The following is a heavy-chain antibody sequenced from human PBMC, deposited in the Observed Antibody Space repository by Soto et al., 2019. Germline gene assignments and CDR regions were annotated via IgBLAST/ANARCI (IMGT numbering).Heavy chain of an antibody. CDR2: IYHSGST. CDR1: SGSISSSNW. CDR3: VVGGATLDDAFDI. J-gene: IGHJ3*02. V-gene: IGHV4-4*03. D-gene: IGHD2-15*01. Sequence: QVQLQESGPGLVKPPGTLSLTCAVPSGSISSSNWWSWVRQPPGKGLEWIGEIYHSGSTNYKPSLKIRVNISVDKSKNQFSLKLSSVPAADTAVYYCVVGGATLDDAFDIWGQGTMVTVSS.